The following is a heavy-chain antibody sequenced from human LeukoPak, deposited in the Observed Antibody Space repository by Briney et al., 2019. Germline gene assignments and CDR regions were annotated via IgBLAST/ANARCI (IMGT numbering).Heavy chain of an antibody. J-gene: IGHJ6*03. CDR3: ARAVGDYTYYYMDV. D-gene: IGHD3-3*01. Sequence: PGGSLRLSCAASGFTFSSYSMNWVRQAPGKGLEWVSSISSSSSYIYYADSVKGRFTISRDNAKNSLYLQMNSLRAEDTAVYYCARAVGDYTYYYMDVWGKGTTVTVSS. V-gene: IGHV3-21*01. CDR2: ISSSSSYI. CDR1: GFTFSSYS.